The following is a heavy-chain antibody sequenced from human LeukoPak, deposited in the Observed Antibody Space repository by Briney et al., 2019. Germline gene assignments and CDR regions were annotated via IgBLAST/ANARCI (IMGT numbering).Heavy chain of an antibody. J-gene: IGHJ5*02. D-gene: IGHD2-2*01. CDR2: IIPIFGTA. Sequence: EASVKVSCKASGGTFSSYAISWVRQAPGQGLEWMGGIIPIFGTANYAQKFQGRVTITADESTSTAYMELSSLRSEDTAVYYCARREAAAIHNWFDPWGQGTLVTVSS. CDR3: ARREAAAIHNWFDP. V-gene: IGHV1-69*13. CDR1: GGTFSSYA.